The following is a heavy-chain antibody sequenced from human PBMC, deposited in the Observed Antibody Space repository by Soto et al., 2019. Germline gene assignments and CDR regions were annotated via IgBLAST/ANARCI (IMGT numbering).Heavy chain of an antibody. J-gene: IGHJ4*02. CDR1: GYTFTSYG. Sequence: GASVKVSCKASGYTFTSYGISWVRQAPGQGLEWMGWISAYNGNTNYAQKLQGRVTMTTDTSTSTAYMELRSLRSDDTAVYYCARVQSLSWIDYFDYWGQGTLVTVSS. D-gene: IGHD2-2*03. CDR2: ISAYNGNT. CDR3: ARVQSLSWIDYFDY. V-gene: IGHV1-18*01.